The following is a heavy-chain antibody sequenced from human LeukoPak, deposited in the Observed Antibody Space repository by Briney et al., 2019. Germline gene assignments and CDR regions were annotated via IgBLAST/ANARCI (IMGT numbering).Heavy chain of an antibody. CDR3: ARGRFLGIQLWLPDY. CDR1: VYTFTIYD. D-gene: IGHD5-18*01. V-gene: IGHV1-8*01. J-gene: IGHJ4*02. CDR2: VNPNRGHT. Sequence: ASVKVSCKSSVYTFTIYDIHGVRQASGRGREWRVCVNPNRGHTGYAQKFQGRVTMTRNTSISTAYRELSSLRSEDTAVYYCARGRFLGIQLWLPDYWGQGTLVTVSS.